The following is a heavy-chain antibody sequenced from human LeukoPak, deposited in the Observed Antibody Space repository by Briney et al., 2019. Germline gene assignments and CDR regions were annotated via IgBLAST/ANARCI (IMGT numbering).Heavy chain of an antibody. J-gene: IGHJ4*02. CDR2: INHSGST. D-gene: IGHD3-3*01. CDR3: VRGRATYDFWSGQKIDY. Sequence: SETLSLTCAVYGGPFSGYYWSWIRQPPGKGLEWIGEINHSGSTNYNPSLKSRVTISVDTSKNQFSLKLSSVTAADTAVYYCVRGRATYDFWSGQKIDYWGQGTLVTVSS. V-gene: IGHV4-34*01. CDR1: GGPFSGYY.